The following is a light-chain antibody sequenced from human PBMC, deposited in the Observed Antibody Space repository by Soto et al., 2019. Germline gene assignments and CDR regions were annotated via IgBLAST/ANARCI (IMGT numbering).Light chain of an antibody. CDR2: KAS. CDR3: QQYNS. Sequence: DIQMTQSPSTLSASVGDRVTITCRASQSISSWLAWYQQKPGKAPKLLIYKASSLESGVPSRFSGSGSGTEFTLTISSLQPDDFATSYCQQYNSFGGGTKGEIQ. CDR1: QSISSW. V-gene: IGKV1-5*03. J-gene: IGKJ4*01.